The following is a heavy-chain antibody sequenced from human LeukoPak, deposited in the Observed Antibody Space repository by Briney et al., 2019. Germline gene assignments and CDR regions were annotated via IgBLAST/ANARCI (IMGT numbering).Heavy chain of an antibody. CDR2: IYYSGST. J-gene: IGHJ4*02. CDR1: GGSISSYY. D-gene: IGHD3-3*01. CDR3: ARVERDFWSGYYFDY. V-gene: IGHV4-59*01. Sequence: SETLSLTCTVSGGSISSYYWSWIRQPPGKGLEWIGYIYYSGSTNYNPSLKSRVTISVDTSKNQFSLKLSSVTAADTAVYYCARVERDFWSGYYFDYWGQGTLVTVSS.